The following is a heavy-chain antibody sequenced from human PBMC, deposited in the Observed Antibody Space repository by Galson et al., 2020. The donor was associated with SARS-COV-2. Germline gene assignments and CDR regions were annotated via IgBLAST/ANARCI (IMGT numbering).Heavy chain of an antibody. V-gene: IGHV4-59*01. J-gene: IGHJ3*02. Sequence: SETLSLTCTVSGGSISSYYWSWIRQPPGKGLEWIGYIYYSGSINYNPSLKSRVTISVDTSKNQFSLKLSSVTAADTAVYYCARESLGPILSGYYPSRAFDIWGQGTMVTVSS. D-gene: IGHD3-3*01. CDR1: GGSISSYY. CDR3: ARESLGPILSGYYPSRAFDI. CDR2: IYYSGSI.